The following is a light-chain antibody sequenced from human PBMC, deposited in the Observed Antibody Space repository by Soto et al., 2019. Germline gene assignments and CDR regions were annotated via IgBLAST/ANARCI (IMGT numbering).Light chain of an antibody. CDR3: QQHNNWPPT. CDR2: GAS. J-gene: IGKJ1*01. CDR1: QSISIN. Sequence: EIVMTQSPATLSVSPGERVTLSCRASQSISINLAWYQRKPGQSPRLLFSGASTRATGVPVRFSGSGSGTEFTLSISSLQSEDFAVYYCQQHNNWPPTFGQGTQVEIK. V-gene: IGKV3-15*01.